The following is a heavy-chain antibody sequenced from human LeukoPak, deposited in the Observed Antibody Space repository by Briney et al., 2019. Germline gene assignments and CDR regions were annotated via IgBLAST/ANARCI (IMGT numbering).Heavy chain of an antibody. CDR2: ISSSSSYI. D-gene: IGHD5-18*01. J-gene: IGHJ4*02. Sequence: GGSLRLSCAASGFAFSSYSMNWVRQAPGKGLEWLSSISSSSSYIYYADSVKGRFTISRDNAKNSLYLQMNSLRAEDTAVYYCARDLVDTAMDDYWGQGTLVTVSS. CDR1: GFAFSSYS. V-gene: IGHV3-21*01. CDR3: ARDLVDTAMDDY.